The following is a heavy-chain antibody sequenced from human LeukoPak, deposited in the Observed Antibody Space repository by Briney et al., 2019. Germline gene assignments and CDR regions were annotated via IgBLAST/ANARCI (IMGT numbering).Heavy chain of an antibody. Sequence: ASVTVSCTASGYTFTGYYMHWVRQAPGHGLECMGRINPNSGGTNYAQKFQGRVTMTRDTSISTAYMELSRLRSDDTTVYYCAAVSHFTSGYSPLLDYWGQGTLVTVSS. J-gene: IGHJ4*02. CDR1: GYTFTGYY. V-gene: IGHV1-2*06. CDR3: AAVSHFTSGYSPLLDY. D-gene: IGHD3-22*01. CDR2: INPNSGGT.